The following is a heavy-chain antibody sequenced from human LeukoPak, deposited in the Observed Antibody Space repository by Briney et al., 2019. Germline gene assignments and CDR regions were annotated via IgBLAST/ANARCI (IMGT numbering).Heavy chain of an antibody. CDR2: KYYSGGT. CDR3: ARDGLYDSSGYYMDS. D-gene: IGHD3-22*01. V-gene: IGHV4-59*01. CDR1: GGALSSYY. Sequence: SETLSLTCTVSGGALSSYYWSWIRQPPAKGREWIGYKYYSGGTKYNPSLMSRVTISVDRAQNQFSLSLSSVTAADTAVYYCARDGLYDSSGYYMDSWGQGTLVIVSS. J-gene: IGHJ4*02.